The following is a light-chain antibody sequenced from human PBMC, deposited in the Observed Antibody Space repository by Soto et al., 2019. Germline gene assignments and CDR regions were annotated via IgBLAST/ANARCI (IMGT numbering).Light chain of an antibody. Sequence: QSVLTQPASVSGSPGQSITISCTGTSSDVGGYNYVSWYQQHPGKAPKLMIYDVSNRPSGVSNRFSGSKSGNTASLTISGLQAEDEADYYCGSYTSSSTLGFGTGTKLTVL. CDR1: SSDVGGYNY. CDR2: DVS. CDR3: GSYTSSSTLG. J-gene: IGLJ1*01. V-gene: IGLV2-14*01.